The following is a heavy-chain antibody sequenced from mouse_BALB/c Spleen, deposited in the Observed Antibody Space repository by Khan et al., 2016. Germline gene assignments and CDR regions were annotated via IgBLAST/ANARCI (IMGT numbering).Heavy chain of an antibody. Sequence: EVQLQESGPGLVKPSQSLSLTCTVTGYSITSDYAWNWIRQFPGNQLEWMGYISYSGSTNYNPSLKSRISITRDTSKNQFFLQLNSVTTEDTAPYYCARREDRYDDALDYWGQGTSVTVSS. V-gene: IGHV3-2*02. D-gene: IGHD2-14*01. CDR2: ISYSGST. CDR3: ARREDRYDDALDY. J-gene: IGHJ4*01. CDR1: GYSITSDYA.